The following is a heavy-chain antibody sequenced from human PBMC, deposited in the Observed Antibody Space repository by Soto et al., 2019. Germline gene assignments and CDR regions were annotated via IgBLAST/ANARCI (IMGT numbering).Heavy chain of an antibody. CDR2: IYYRGNT. D-gene: IGHD3-9*01. J-gene: IGHJ4*02. CDR1: GDSINSDKYY. Sequence: QLQLQESGPGLVKPSETLSLTCSVSGDSINSDKYYWGWIRQPPGKGLEWIGSIYYRGNTYYNPFIQTRVTISLDKAKSKFPLKLTSVTSADSAVYFCAGLEGLAPISYYFDFLGQGALVTVSS. V-gene: IGHV4-39*01. CDR3: AGLEGLAPISYYFDF.